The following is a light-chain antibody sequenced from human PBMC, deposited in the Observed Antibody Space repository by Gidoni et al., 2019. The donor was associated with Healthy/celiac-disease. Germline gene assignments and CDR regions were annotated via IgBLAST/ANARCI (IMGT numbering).Light chain of an antibody. CDR2: GAS. J-gene: IGKJ1*01. Sequence: EIVLTQSPGTLSLSPGERATLSCRASQSVSSSYLAWYQQKPGQAPRLLIYGASSRATGIPDRCSGSGSGTDFTLTISRLEPEDFAVYYCQQYGSSPRTFXQXTKVXIK. CDR1: QSVSSSY. V-gene: IGKV3-20*01. CDR3: QQYGSSPRT.